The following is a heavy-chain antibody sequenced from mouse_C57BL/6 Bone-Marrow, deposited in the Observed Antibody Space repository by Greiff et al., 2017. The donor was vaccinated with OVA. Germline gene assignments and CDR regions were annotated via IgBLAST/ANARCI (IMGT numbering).Heavy chain of an antibody. Sequence: LEESGAELARPGASVKMSCKASGYTFTSYTMHWVKQRPGQGLEWIGYINPSSGYNKYNQKFKDKATLTADKSSSTAYMQLSSLTSADSAVYYCADAMDYWGQGTSVTVSS. J-gene: IGHJ4*01. CDR3: ADAMDY. CDR2: INPSSGYN. V-gene: IGHV1-4*01. CDR1: GYTFTSYT.